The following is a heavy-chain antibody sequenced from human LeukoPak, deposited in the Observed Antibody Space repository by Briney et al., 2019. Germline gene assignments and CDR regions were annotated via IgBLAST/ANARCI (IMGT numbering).Heavy chain of an antibody. CDR3: AKRLSNYDHFDY. CDR2: IQYDGTNN. V-gene: IGHV3-30*02. D-gene: IGHD3-3*01. CDR1: GFIFSRCG. J-gene: IGHJ4*02. Sequence: GGSLRLSCAASGFIFSRCGMHWVRQAPGKGLEWVAFIQYDGTNNFYADSVKGRFTISRDNSKNTLYLQMNTLRAEDTAVYYCAKRLSNYDHFDYWGQGTLVTVSS.